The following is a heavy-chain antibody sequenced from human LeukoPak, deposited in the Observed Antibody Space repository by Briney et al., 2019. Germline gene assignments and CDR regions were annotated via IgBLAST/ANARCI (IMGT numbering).Heavy chain of an antibody. CDR1: GFTFSSYA. Sequence: GGSLRLSCAASGFTFSSYAMSWVRQAPGKGLEWVSAISGSGGSTYYAESVKGRFTISRDNSKNTLYLQMNSLRAEDTAVYYCAKARSYSYDSSGPGDYFDYWGQGTLVTVSS. CDR3: AKARSYSYDSSGPGDYFDY. V-gene: IGHV3-23*01. J-gene: IGHJ4*02. D-gene: IGHD3-22*01. CDR2: ISGSGGST.